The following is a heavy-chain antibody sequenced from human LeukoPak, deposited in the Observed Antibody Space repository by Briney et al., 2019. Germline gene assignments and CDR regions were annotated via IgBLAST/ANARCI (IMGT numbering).Heavy chain of an antibody. J-gene: IGHJ1*01. Sequence: GASVKVSCKASGYTFTGYYMHWVRQAPGQRLEWMGWINPNSGATNYAQKFQGRVTMTRDTSISTDYMELSRLRSDDTALYYCARIGISARGTNFHHWGQGTLVTVSS. CDR3: ARIGISARGTNFHH. CDR2: INPNSGAT. CDR1: GYTFTGYY. V-gene: IGHV1-2*02. D-gene: IGHD6-13*01.